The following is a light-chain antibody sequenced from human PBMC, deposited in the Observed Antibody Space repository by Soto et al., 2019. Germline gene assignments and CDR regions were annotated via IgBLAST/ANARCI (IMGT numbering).Light chain of an antibody. CDR2: DAS. J-gene: IGKJ1*01. CDR3: QQYGSSPRT. V-gene: IGKV3-20*01. Sequence: EIVLTQSPGTLSLSPGERATLSCRASQSVSNNYLAWYQQKPGQAPRLLIYDASSRATGIPDRFSGSGSGTHFTLTISRLEPEDFEVYYCQQYGSSPRTFGQGTKVAIK. CDR1: QSVSNNY.